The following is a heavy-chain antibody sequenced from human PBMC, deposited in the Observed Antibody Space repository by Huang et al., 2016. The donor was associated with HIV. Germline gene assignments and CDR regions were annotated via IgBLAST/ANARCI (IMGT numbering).Heavy chain of an antibody. CDR3: ARDRGQQLSPFDS. Sequence: EVQLVESGGGLVKPGGSLRLSCAASGFSLDSYNMYWVRQTPGKGLQCVSSIGPISSFIDYADSVKGRFIISRDNAKNALYLQMNNLRGEDTAVYYCARDRGQQLSPFDSWGQGTLVTVSS. V-gene: IGHV3-21*01. CDR1: GFSLDSYN. J-gene: IGHJ4*02. CDR2: IGPISSFI. D-gene: IGHD6-13*01.